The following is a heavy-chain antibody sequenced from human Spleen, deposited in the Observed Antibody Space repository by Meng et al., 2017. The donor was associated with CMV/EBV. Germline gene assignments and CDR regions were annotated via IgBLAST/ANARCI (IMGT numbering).Heavy chain of an antibody. V-gene: IGHV3-23*01. CDR3: GKADYGGNSRSGSWGADY. J-gene: IGHJ4*02. CDR1: GFTFSSYA. Sequence: ELHLLACGGGLVHPGGSLSFSFSASGFTFSSYAMNWVRQAPGKGLEWVSAISGSGSTTYYADSVKGRVTISRDNSRNTLYLQMNSLRGEDTAVYYCGKADYGGNSRSGSWGADYWGQGTLVTVAS. CDR2: ISGSGSTT. D-gene: IGHD4-23*01.